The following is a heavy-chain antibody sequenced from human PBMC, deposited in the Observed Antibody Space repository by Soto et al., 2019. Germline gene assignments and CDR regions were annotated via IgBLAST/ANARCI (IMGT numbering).Heavy chain of an antibody. CDR1: GFTFSSPS. J-gene: IGHJ4*02. Sequence: GGSLRLSCAASGFTFSSPSINWVRQAPGKGLEWVSYISSSSSTIYYADSVKGRFTISRDNAKNSVYLQMNSLRAEDTAVYYCARAHILQIDYWGQGTLVTVSS. V-gene: IGHV3-48*01. CDR3: ARAHILQIDY. CDR2: ISSSSSTI. D-gene: IGHD1-26*01.